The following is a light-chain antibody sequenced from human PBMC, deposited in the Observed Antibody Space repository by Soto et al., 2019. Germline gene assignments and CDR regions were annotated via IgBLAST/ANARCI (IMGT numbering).Light chain of an antibody. J-gene: IGKJ1*01. Sequence: DIQMTQSPSTLSASVGYRFTITCRASQGIRNDLGWFQQKPGKAPKLLIFAAPSLQSGVPSRVSGSRSGPDFTLTISSLQPEDFATYYCHQSYSSPPTSGQGPKVEF. CDR1: QGIRND. CDR3: HQSYSSPPT. CDR2: AAP. V-gene: IGKV1-39*01.